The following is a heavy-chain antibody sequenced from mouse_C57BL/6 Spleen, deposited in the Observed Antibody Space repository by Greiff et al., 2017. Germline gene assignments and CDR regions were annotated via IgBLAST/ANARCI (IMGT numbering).Heavy chain of an antibody. Sequence: VQLKESGPELVKPGASVKISCKASGYSFTGYYMNWVKQSPEKSLEWIGEINPSTGGTTYNQKFKAKATLTVDKSSSTAYMQLKSLTSEDSAVYYCASLITTVVADVWGTGTTVTVSS. CDR1: GYSFTGYY. J-gene: IGHJ1*03. CDR2: INPSTGGT. CDR3: ASLITTVVADV. V-gene: IGHV1-42*01. D-gene: IGHD1-1*01.